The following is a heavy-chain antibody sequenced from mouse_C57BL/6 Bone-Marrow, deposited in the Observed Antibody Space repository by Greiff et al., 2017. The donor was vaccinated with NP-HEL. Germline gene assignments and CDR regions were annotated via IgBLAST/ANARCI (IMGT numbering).Heavy chain of an antibody. D-gene: IGHD2-5*01. J-gene: IGHJ2*01. Sequence: VQVVESGAELARPGASVKMSCKASGYTFTSYTMHWVKQRPDQGLEWIGYINPSSGYTKYNQKFQDKATLTADKSSSTAYMQLSSLTSEDSAFYYCARRVSNYRYYVDYWGQGTTLTVSS. CDR2: INPSSGYT. V-gene: IGHV1-4*01. CDR3: ARRVSNYRYYVDY. CDR1: GYTFTSYT.